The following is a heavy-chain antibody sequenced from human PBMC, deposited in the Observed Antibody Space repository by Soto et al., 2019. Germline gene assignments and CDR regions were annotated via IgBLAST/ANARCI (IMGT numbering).Heavy chain of an antibody. J-gene: IGHJ4*02. V-gene: IGHV4-31*03. Sequence: PSETPSLTCTVSGGSISSGGYYWSWIRQHPGKGLEWIGYIYYSGSPYYNPSTKSRVTMSVDTSKNQFSLKLSSVTAADTAVYYCARGLRFLEWLLPGPYFDYWGQGTLVTVSS. CDR1: GGSISSGGYY. D-gene: IGHD3-3*01. CDR2: IYYSGSP. CDR3: ARGLRFLEWLLPGPYFDY.